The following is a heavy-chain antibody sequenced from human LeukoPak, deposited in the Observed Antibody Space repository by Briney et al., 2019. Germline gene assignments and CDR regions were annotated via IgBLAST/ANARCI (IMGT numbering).Heavy chain of an antibody. J-gene: IGHJ4*02. CDR1: GFTFSSYA. Sequence: GGSLRLSCAASGFTFSSYAMSWVRQAPGKGLVWVSRISSDGTNTNYADSVKGRFTISRDNSKNTLYLQMNSLRAEDTAVYYCAKDGGIAAAGTVYYFDYWGQGTLVTVSS. V-gene: IGHV3-23*01. D-gene: IGHD6-13*01. CDR2: ISSDGTNT. CDR3: AKDGGIAAAGTVYYFDY.